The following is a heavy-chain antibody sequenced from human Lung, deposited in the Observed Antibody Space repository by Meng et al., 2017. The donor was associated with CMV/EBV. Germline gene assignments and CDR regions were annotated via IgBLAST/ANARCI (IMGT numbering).Heavy chain of an antibody. CDR3: ARDGMRFSFDI. CDR2: IYSDTST. V-gene: IGHV3-66*02. D-gene: IGHD3-3*01. J-gene: IGHJ3*02. CDR1: GFPVSTNY. Sequence: GSLRLSCTASGFPVSTNYMNWVRQAPGKGLEWVSFIYSDTSTYYGDSVKGRFTISRDNSKNTVHLQMNSLRTEDTDIYYCARDGMRFSFDIWGQGTMVTFSS.